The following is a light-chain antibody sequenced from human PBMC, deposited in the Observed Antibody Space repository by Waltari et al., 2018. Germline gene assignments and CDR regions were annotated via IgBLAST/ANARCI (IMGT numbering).Light chain of an antibody. CDR1: QSVTSSY. CDR2: GAS. J-gene: IGKJ3*01. CDR3: QQYSSSPFT. V-gene: IGKV3-20*01. Sequence: EIVLTQSPGTLSLSPGERATLPCRASQSVTSSYLAWYQQKPGQAPRLIIYGASNRATGIPDRFSGGGSGTDFTLTIGSLEPEDFAVYYCQQYSSSPFTFGPGTKVDIK.